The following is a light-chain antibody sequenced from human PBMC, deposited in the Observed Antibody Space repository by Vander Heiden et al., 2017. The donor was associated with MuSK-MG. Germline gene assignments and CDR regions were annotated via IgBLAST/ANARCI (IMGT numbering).Light chain of an antibody. CDR3: QRSDGTLWT. J-gene: IGKJ1*01. CDR2: AAS. Sequence: DIQMTQSPSSLSASVGDRVTITCRASQSISSYLNWYQQKPGKAPKLLIYAASSLQSGVPSRFSGSASGTDFTLSIRRLHPEDFATYYCQRSDGTLWTFGQGTKVEIK. V-gene: IGKV1-39*01. CDR1: QSISSY.